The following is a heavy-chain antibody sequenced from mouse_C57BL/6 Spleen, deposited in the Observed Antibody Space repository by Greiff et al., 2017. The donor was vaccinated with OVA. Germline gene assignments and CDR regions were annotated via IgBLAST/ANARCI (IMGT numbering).Heavy chain of an antibody. CDR2: INPNNGGT. CDR3: ARSALPLSDLYYAMDY. V-gene: IGHV1-26*01. CDR1: GYTFTDYY. Sequence: EVQLQQSGPELVKPGASVKISCKASGYTFTDYYMNWVKQSHGKSLEWIGDINPNNGGTSYNQKFKGKATLTVDKSSSTAYMELRSLTSEDSAVYYCARSALPLSDLYYAMDYWGQGTSVTVSS. D-gene: IGHD3-2*02. J-gene: IGHJ4*01.